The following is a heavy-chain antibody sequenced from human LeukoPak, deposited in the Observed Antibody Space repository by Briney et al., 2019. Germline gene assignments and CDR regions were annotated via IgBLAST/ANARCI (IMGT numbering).Heavy chain of an antibody. CDR2: IIPIFCTE. CDR1: GGTLSSYV. V-gene: IGHV1-69*13. CDR3: ARSTHSPYCSGGSCYSIAFDI. D-gene: IGHD2-15*01. J-gene: IGHJ3*02. Sequence: GSSVPVSCKASGGTLSSYVISWVRPAPGKGLEWMGGIIPIFCTENYAQKFQGRVTITADESTSTAYMELSSLRSEDTAVYYCARSTHSPYCSGGSCYSIAFDIWGQGTMVTVSS.